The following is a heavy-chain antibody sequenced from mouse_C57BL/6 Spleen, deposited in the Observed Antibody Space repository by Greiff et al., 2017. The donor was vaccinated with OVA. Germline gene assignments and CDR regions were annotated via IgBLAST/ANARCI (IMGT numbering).Heavy chain of an antibody. D-gene: IGHD2-4*01. CDR2: IYPGDGDT. J-gene: IGHJ4*01. V-gene: IGHV1-80*01. Sequence: QVQLQQSGAELVKPGASVKISCKASGYAFSSYWMNWVKQRPGKGLEWIGQIYPGDGDTNYNGKFKGKATLTADKSSSTAYMQLSSLTSEDSAVYFCARAYDYDDEAYAMDYWGQGTSVTVSS. CDR3: ARAYDYDDEAYAMDY. CDR1: GYAFSSYW.